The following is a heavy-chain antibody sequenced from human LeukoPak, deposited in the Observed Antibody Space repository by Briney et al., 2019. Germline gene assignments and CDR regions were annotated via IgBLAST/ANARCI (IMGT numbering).Heavy chain of an antibody. Sequence: GGSLRLSCAASGSTFSSYEMNWVRQAPGKGLEWVSYISSSGSTIYYADSVKGRFTISRDNAKNSLYLQMNSLRAEDTAVYYCARGWLSFDYWGQGTLVTVSS. D-gene: IGHD5-24*01. CDR3: ARGWLSFDY. CDR1: GSTFSSYE. V-gene: IGHV3-48*03. CDR2: ISSSGSTI. J-gene: IGHJ4*02.